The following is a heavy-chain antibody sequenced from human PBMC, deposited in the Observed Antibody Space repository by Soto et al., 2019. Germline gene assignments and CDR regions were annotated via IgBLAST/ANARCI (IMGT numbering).Heavy chain of an antibody. J-gene: IGHJ4*02. D-gene: IGHD2-21*02. V-gene: IGHV3-33*01. CDR1: GFTFSSYG. CDR2: IWYDGSKE. Sequence: QVQLVESGGGVVQPGRSLRLSCEASGFTFSSYGMHWVRQAPGKGLEWVAVIWYDGSKEDYGDSVKGRFTISRDDSTDRLDLQMNRLRAYDTAVSYSARDTLSKTAEDYFAQWGQGTLVNVSS. CDR3: ARDTLSKTAEDYFAQ.